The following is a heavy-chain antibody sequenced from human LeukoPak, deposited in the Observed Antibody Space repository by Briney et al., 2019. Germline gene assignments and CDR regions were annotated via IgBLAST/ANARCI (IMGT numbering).Heavy chain of an antibody. CDR3: ARDSPGEVRYFDWLLRDYYYYYYLDV. CDR1: GGSISSGSYY. CDR2: IYTSGST. V-gene: IGHV4-61*02. D-gene: IGHD3-9*01. J-gene: IGHJ6*03. Sequence: PSETLSLTCTVSGGSISSGSYYWSWIRQPAGKGLEWIGRIYTSGSTNYNPSLKSRVTISVDTSKNQFSLKLSSVTAADTAVYYCARDSPGEVRYFDWLLRDYYYYYYLDVWGKGTTVTISS.